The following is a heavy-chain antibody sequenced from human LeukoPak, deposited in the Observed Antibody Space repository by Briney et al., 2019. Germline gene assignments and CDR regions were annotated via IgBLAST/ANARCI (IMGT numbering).Heavy chain of an antibody. CDR3: ARGYYYDSSGYFNWFDP. V-gene: IGHV4-4*07. J-gene: IGHJ5*02. CDR2: IYTSGST. CDR1: GGSISSYY. D-gene: IGHD3-22*01. Sequence: SETLSLTCTASGGSISSYYWSWIRQPAGKGLEWIGRIYTSGSTNYNPSLKSRVTMSVDTSKNQFSLKLSSVTAADTAVYYCARGYYYDSSGYFNWFDPWGQGTLVTVSS.